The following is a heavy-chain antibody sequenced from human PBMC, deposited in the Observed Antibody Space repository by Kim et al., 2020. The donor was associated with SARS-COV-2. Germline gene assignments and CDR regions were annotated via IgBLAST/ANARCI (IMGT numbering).Heavy chain of an antibody. D-gene: IGHD3-3*01. CDR1: GFTFSNAW. CDR3: TTDATKFWSGYYYFDY. V-gene: IGHV3-15*01. CDR2: IKSKTDGGTT. J-gene: IGHJ4*02. Sequence: GGSLRLSCAASGFTFSNAWMSWVRQAPGKGLEWVGRIKSKTDGGTTDYAAPVKGRFTISRDDSKNTLYLQMNRLKTEDTAVYYCTTDATKFWSGYYYFDYLGQGTLVTLSS.